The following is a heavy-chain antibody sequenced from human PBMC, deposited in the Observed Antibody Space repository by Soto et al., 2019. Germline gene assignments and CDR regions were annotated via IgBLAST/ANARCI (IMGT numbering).Heavy chain of an antibody. Sequence: SVKVSCKASGGTFSSYAISWVRQAPGQGLEWMGGIIPIFGTANYAQKFQGRVTITADKSTSTAYMELSSLRSEDTAVYYCARGGFDCSSTSCYSAHYYYGMDVWGQRTTVTVSS. CDR1: GGTFSSYA. CDR3: ARGGFDCSSTSCYSAHYYYGMDV. V-gene: IGHV1-69*06. CDR2: IIPIFGTA. D-gene: IGHD2-2*02. J-gene: IGHJ6*02.